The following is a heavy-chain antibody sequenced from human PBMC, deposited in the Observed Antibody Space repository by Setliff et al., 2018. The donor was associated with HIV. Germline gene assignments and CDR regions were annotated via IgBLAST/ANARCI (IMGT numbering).Heavy chain of an antibody. Sequence: SETLSLTCDVSGVSINRTDHYWGWIRQSPGKRLEWIGSVSQSGSTYYNPSLESRITISVDRSKNLFSLKLISVTAADQGVYYCARVPVAGENWFDPWGLGTLVTVSS. CDR1: GVSINRTDHY. CDR2: VSQSGST. CDR3: ARVPVAGENWFDP. D-gene: IGHD3-10*01. J-gene: IGHJ5*02. V-gene: IGHV4-39*01.